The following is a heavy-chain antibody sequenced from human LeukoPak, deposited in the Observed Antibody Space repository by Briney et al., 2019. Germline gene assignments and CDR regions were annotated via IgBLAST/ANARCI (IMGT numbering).Heavy chain of an antibody. CDR2: ISAYNGNT. CDR3: ARVGGGGYYYIRPRDYNWFDP. J-gene: IGHJ5*02. CDR1: GYTFTSYG. V-gene: IGHV1-18*01. Sequence: ASVTVSCKASGYTFTSYGISWVRQAPGQGLEWMGWISAYNGNTNYAQKLQGRVTMTTDTSTSTAYMELRSLRSDDTAVYYCARVGGGGYYYIRPRDYNWFDPWGQGTLVTVSS. D-gene: IGHD3-22*01.